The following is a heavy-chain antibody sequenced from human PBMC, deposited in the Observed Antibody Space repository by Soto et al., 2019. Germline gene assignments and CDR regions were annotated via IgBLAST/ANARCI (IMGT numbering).Heavy chain of an antibody. D-gene: IGHD5-12*01. CDR2: ISWNSGVI. CDR1: GFSIDDYA. Sequence: EVQLVESGGGLVQPGRSLRLSCAASGFSIDDYAMHWVRQAPGKGLEWVTGISWNSGVIVYADSVKGRFTITRDTAKNSLYLHMNSLRSEDTALYYCVKDRTMTEYSGYLAHWGQGTLVTVSS. J-gene: IGHJ4*02. CDR3: VKDRTMTEYSGYLAH. V-gene: IGHV3-9*01.